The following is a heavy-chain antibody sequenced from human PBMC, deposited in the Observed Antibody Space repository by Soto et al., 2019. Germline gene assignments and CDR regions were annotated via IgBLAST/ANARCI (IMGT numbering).Heavy chain of an antibody. CDR3: XRVYDILTSAWLDP. CDR1: GFTLSDYY. CDR2: ISTNSRYT. V-gene: IGHV3-11*03. D-gene: IGHD3-9*01. Sequence: GGSLRLSCAASGFTLSDYYMTWIRQAPGKGLEWISYISTNSRYTKYADSVKGRFTISRDDAKNSLYLQMNSLRVEDTAVYYCXRVYDILTSAWLDPWGQGTLVTVSS. J-gene: IGHJ5*02.